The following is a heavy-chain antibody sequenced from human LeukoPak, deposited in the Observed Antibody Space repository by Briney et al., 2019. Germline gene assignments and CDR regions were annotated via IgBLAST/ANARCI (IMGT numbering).Heavy chain of an antibody. CDR1: GFTFSSYW. Sequence: PGGSLRLSCAASGFTFSSYWMSWVRQAPGKGLEWVANIKQGGSEKYYVDSVKGRFTISRDNAKNSLYLQMNSLRAEDTAVYYCAREGGGDYYDSSGYYHYYYYYMDVWGKGTTVTVSS. D-gene: IGHD3-22*01. J-gene: IGHJ6*03. CDR2: IKQGGSEK. CDR3: AREGGGDYYDSSGYYHYYYYYMDV. V-gene: IGHV3-7*01.